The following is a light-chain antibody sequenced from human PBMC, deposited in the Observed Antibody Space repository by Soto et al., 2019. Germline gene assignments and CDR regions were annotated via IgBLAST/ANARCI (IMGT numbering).Light chain of an antibody. J-gene: IGLJ1*01. CDR1: SSDVGGYNY. CDR3: CSYAGTMNPV. V-gene: IGLV2-8*01. CDR2: EVN. Sequence: QSALTQPPSASGSPGQSVTISCTGTSSDVGGYNYVSWYQHDPGKAPKLMLYEVNKRPSGVPDRFSGSKSGNTASLTVSGLQAADEADYYCCSYAGTMNPVFGTGTNVTVL.